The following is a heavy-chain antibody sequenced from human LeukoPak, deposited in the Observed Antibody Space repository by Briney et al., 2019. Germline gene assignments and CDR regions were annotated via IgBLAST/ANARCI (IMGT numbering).Heavy chain of an antibody. V-gene: IGHV4-38-2*02. CDR2: IYHSGST. Sequence: PSETLSLTCTVSGYSISSGYYWGWIRQPPGKGLEWIGSIYHSGSTYYNPSLKSRVTISVDTSKNQFSLKLSSVTAADTAVYYCARAGGGELPFDYWGQGTLVTVSS. CDR1: GYSISSGYY. CDR3: ARAGGGELPFDY. D-gene: IGHD1-26*01. J-gene: IGHJ4*02.